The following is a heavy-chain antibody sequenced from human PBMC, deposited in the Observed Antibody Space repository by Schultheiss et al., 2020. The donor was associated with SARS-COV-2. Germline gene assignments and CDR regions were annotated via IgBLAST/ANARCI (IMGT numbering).Heavy chain of an antibody. CDR1: GYTFSSFD. CDR3: ARGLGARYFDH. CDR2: MNPNTGNT. J-gene: IGHJ4*02. V-gene: IGHV1-8*01. Sequence: GESLKISCKASGYTFSSFDINWVRQATGQGLEWMGWMNPNTGNTVYAQKFQGRVTMTRNTSISTAYMELSSLKSEDAAIYYCARGLGARYFDHWGLGTLVTGSS. D-gene: IGHD4/OR15-4a*01.